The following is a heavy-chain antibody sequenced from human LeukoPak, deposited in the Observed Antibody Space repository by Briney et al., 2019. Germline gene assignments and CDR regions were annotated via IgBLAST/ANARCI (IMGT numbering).Heavy chain of an antibody. V-gene: IGHV1-18*01. Sequence: ASVKVSCKASGYTFTSYGISWVRQAPGQGLEWMGWISAYNGNTNYAQKLQGRVTMTTDASTSTAYMELRSLRSDDTAVYYCARDQSIVGATEAAFDIWGQGTMVTVSS. CDR1: GYTFTSYG. CDR3: ARDQSIVGATEAAFDI. D-gene: IGHD1-26*01. J-gene: IGHJ3*02. CDR2: ISAYNGNT.